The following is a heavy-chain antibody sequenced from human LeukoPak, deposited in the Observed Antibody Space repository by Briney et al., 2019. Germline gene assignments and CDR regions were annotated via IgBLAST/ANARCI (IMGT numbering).Heavy chain of an antibody. D-gene: IGHD2/OR15-2a*01. V-gene: IGHV1-18*01. J-gene: IGHJ4*02. CDR2: ISGYNGDT. Sequence: ASVKVSCKASGYTFTNYGISWVRQAPGQGLGWMGWISGYNGDTNYAQKLQGRVTMTTDTSTSTAYMELRSLRSDDTAVYYCARALSGGDYDYWGEGTLVTVSS. CDR1: GYTFTNYG. CDR3: ARALSGGDYDY.